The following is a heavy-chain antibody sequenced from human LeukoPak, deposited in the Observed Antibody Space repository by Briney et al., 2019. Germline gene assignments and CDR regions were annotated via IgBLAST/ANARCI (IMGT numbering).Heavy chain of an antibody. CDR3: AKDTQLELRPNWFDP. V-gene: IGHV3-23*01. CDR2: ISGSGGST. Sequence: ETLSLTCAVYGGSFSGYYWSWIRQPPGKGLEWVSAISGSGGSTYYADSVKGRFTISRDNSKNTLYLQMNSLRAEDTAVYYCAKDTQLELRPNWFDPWGQGTLVTVSS. CDR1: GGSFSGYY. J-gene: IGHJ5*02. D-gene: IGHD1-7*01.